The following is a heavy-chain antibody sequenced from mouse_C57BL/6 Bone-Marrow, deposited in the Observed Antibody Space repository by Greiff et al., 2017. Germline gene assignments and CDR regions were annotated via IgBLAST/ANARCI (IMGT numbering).Heavy chain of an antibody. J-gene: IGHJ2*01. Sequence: QVQLKQPGAELVKPGASVKVSCKASGYTFTSYWMHWVKQRPGPGLEWIGRIHPSDSDTNYNQKFKGKATLTVDKSSSTAYMQLSSLTSEDSAVYYCAITPIYYGSSYGYWGQGTTLTVSS. CDR3: AITPIYYGSSYGY. CDR2: IHPSDSDT. D-gene: IGHD1-1*01. CDR1: GYTFTSYW. V-gene: IGHV1-74*01.